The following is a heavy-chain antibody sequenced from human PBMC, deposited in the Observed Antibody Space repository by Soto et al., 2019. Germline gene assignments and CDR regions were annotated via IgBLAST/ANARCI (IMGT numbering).Heavy chain of an antibody. J-gene: IGHJ3*02. CDR1: GITFNSYA. CDR3: AKGGARNYYDSSGYYGNAFDI. Sequence: PGGSLRLSCAASGITFNSYAMSWVRQAPGKGLEWVSAISGSGGSTYYADSVKGRFTISRDNSKNTLYLQMNSLRAEDTAVYYCAKGGARNYYDSSGYYGNAFDIWGQGTKVTVSS. D-gene: IGHD3-22*01. CDR2: ISGSGGST. V-gene: IGHV3-23*01.